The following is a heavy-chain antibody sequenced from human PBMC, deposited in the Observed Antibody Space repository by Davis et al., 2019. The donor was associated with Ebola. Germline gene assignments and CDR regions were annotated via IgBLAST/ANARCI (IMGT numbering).Heavy chain of an antibody. J-gene: IGHJ4*02. CDR2: IYHSGST. CDR1: GGSISSSSYY. Sequence: SETLSLTCTVSGGSISSSSYYWGWIRQPPGKGLEWIGSIYHSGSTYYNPSLKSRVTISVDRSKNQFSLKLSSVTAADTAVYYCARGQWLLGGYFAYWGQGTLVTVSS. CDR3: ARGQWLLGGYFAY. V-gene: IGHV4-39*07. D-gene: IGHD3-22*01.